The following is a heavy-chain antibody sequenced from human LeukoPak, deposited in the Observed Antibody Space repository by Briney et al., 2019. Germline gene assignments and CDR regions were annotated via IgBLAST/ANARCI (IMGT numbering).Heavy chain of an antibody. V-gene: IGHV4-34*01. CDR1: ARSFSGYY. CDR3: ARGWPRPQA. J-gene: IGHJ5*02. Sequence: SETLSLTCAISARSFSGYYWSWIRQPPGKGLEWIGEINHSGSTNYNPTVKSRVTISVDTSKNQFSLRLSSVTAADTAVYYGARGWPRPQAWSQGTLVIVSS. CDR2: INHSGST.